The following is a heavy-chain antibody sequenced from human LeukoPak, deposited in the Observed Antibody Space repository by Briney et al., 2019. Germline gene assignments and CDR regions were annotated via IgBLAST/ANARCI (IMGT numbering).Heavy chain of an antibody. J-gene: IGHJ3*02. D-gene: IGHD6-13*01. CDR2: IISNENSA. CDR3: VRGGIASAFDI. V-gene: IGHV3-74*01. Sequence: TGGSLRLSCAASGFTFSSNWMHWVRQAPGKGLVWVSRIISNENSATYADSVKGRSTISRDNAKNTLYLQMNSLRAEDTAVYYCVRGGIASAFDIWGQGTMVTVSS. CDR1: GFTFSSNW.